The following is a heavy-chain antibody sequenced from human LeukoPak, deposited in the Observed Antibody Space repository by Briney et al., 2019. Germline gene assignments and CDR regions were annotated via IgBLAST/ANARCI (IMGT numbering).Heavy chain of an antibody. Sequence: PGGSLRLSCAASGFTFSSYAMNWVRQAPGKGVEGVANIKEDGSEKYYVDSVRGRFTISRDNAKNSLSLQMNSLRAEDTAVYYCVRYTRRYPFDYWGQGTLVTVSS. D-gene: IGHD2-2*02. CDR2: IKEDGSEK. V-gene: IGHV3-7*04. J-gene: IGHJ4*02. CDR3: VRYTRRYPFDY. CDR1: GFTFSSYA.